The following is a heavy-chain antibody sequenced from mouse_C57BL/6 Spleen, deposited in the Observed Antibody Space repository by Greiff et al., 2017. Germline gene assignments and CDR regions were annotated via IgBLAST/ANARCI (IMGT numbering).Heavy chain of an antibody. D-gene: IGHD2-1*01. CDR3: TRGNRYYAMDY. J-gene: IGHJ4*01. V-gene: IGHV1-15*01. CDR2: IDPETGGT. CDR1: GYTFTDYE. Sequence: QVQLKESGAELVRPGASVTLSCKASGYTFTDYEMHWVKQTPVHGLEWIGAIDPETGGTAYNQKFKGKAILTADKSSSTAYMALRSLTSEDSAVDYCTRGNRYYAMDYWGQGTSVTVSS.